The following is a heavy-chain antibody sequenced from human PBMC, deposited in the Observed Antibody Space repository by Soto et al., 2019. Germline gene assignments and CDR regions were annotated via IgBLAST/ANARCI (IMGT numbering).Heavy chain of an antibody. J-gene: IGHJ4*02. CDR1: GGSISDYY. D-gene: IGHD5-12*01. V-gene: IGHV4-4*07. CDR2: IYTSGST. CDR3: ARERREEIHDGYDIDY. Sequence: QLLESGPGLVKPSETLSLTCTVSGGSISDYYWSWIRQPAGKGLEWIGRIYTSGSTDYNPSLKSRVTISIDTSKNQFSLKVTSMTAADTAVYYCARERREEIHDGYDIDYWGQGTLVTVSS.